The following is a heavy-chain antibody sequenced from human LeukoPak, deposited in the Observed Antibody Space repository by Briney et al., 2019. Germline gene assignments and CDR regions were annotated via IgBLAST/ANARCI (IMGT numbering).Heavy chain of an antibody. J-gene: IGHJ4*02. CDR2: TEQDGSGK. V-gene: IGHV3-7*01. CDR1: GFTFSSYW. CDR3: ARADSGGKIFDY. D-gene: IGHD2-15*01. Sequence: GGSLRLSCAASGFTFSSYWMTWVRQAPGQGLEWVANTEQDGSGKHYVDSVKGRFTISRDNAENSLYLQMNSLRAEDTAVYYCARADSGGKIFDYWGQGTLVIVSS.